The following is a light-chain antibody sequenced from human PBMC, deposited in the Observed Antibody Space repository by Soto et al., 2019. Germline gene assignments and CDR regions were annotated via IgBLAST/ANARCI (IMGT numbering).Light chain of an antibody. CDR2: DTT. Sequence: QSVLTQPPSMSAAPGQRVTVSCSGSNSNIGNNYVSWYQQLPGAAPKLLIYDTTKRPSGIPDRFSASKSGTSATLDITGLQTGDEADYYCGTWDDSLNIGVFGGGTKLTVL. J-gene: IGLJ2*01. CDR1: NSNIGNNY. CDR3: GTWDDSLNIGV. V-gene: IGLV1-51*01.